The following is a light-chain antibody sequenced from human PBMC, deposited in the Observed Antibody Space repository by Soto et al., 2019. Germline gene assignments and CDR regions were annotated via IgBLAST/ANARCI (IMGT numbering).Light chain of an antibody. CDR2: EVT. J-gene: IGLJ1*01. V-gene: IGLV2-8*01. CDR1: SSDVGGYNY. CDR3: SSYAGSNNYV. Sequence: QSALTQPPSASGSPGQSVTISCTGTSSDVGGYNYVSWYQQHPGTAPQLLIYEVTKRPSGVPGRFSGSKSGNTASLTISGLQDEDEADYYCSSYAGSNNYVFGTGTTLTVL.